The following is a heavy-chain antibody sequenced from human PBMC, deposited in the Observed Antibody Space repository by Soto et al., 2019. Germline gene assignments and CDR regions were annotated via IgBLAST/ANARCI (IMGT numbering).Heavy chain of an antibody. D-gene: IGHD6-13*01. Sequence: QVQLQESGPGLVKPSGTLSLNCAVSGGSISGTNWWSWVRQPPGEGLEWIGEIYHSGYTRANYNPSLKSRLTLPLDESANRLSLVLCSVTAADTAGYFCAGHVPMSGTRGFYYWGQG. V-gene: IGHV4-4*02. CDR2: IYHSGYTRA. CDR3: AGHVPMSGTRGFYY. J-gene: IGHJ4*02. CDR1: GGSISGTNW.